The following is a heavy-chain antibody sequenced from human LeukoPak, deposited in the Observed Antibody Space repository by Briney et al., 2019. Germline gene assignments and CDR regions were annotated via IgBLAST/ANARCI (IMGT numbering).Heavy chain of an antibody. CDR1: GFTFSSYS. J-gene: IGHJ4*02. V-gene: IGHV3-21*01. CDR2: ISSSSSYI. CDR3: AREESSSWYYFDY. Sequence: PGGSLRPSCAASGFTFSSYSMNWVRQAPGKGLEWVSSISSSSSYIYYADSVKGRFTISRDNAKNSLYLQMNSLRAEDTAVYYCAREESSSWYYFDYWGQGTLVTVSS. D-gene: IGHD6-13*01.